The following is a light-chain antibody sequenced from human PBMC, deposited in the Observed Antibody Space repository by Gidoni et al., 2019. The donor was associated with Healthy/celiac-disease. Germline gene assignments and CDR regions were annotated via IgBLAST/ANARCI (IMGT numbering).Light chain of an antibody. CDR3: MQALQTPWT. CDR1: QSLLHSNGYNY. J-gene: IGKJ1*01. V-gene: IGKV2-28*01. CDR2: LGS. Sequence: DIVRTQSPLSLRVTPGEPASISCRSSQSLLHSNGYNYLDWYLQKPGQSPQLLIYLGSNRASGVPDRFSGSGSGTDFTLKISRVEAEDVGVYYCMQALQTPWTFGQXTKVEIK.